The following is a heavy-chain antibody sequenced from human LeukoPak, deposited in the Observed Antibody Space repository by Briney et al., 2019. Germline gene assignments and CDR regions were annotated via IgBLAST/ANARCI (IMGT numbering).Heavy chain of an antibody. Sequence: ASVKVSCKASGYTFTGYYMHWVRQAPGQGLEWMGWINPNSGGTNYAQKFQGRVTMTRDTSISTAYIELSRLRSDDTAVYYCARGRPSTTAMGKIDYWGQGTLVTVSS. V-gene: IGHV1-2*02. D-gene: IGHD5-18*01. CDR3: ARGRPSTTAMGKIDY. CDR2: INPNSGGT. CDR1: GYTFTGYY. J-gene: IGHJ4*02.